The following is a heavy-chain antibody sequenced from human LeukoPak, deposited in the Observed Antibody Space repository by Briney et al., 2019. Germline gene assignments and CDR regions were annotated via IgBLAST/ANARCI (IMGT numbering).Heavy chain of an antibody. CDR3: ARVAPIYSTSLYYLDS. CDR1: GFTFSSYG. J-gene: IGHJ4*01. V-gene: IGHV3-30*03. Sequence: GGSLRLSCAASGFTFSSYGMHWVRQAPGKGLEWVAFISYDGSNKSYADSVKGRFTISRDNSKNTLYLQMNSLRAEDTAVYYCARVAPIYSTSLYYLDSWGHGTLVTVSS. CDR2: ISYDGSNK. D-gene: IGHD2-2*01.